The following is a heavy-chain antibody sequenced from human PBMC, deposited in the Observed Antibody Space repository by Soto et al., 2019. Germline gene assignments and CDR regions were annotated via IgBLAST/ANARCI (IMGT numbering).Heavy chain of an antibody. Sequence: SETLSLTCTVSGGSISSGGYYWSWIRQHPGKGLEWIGYIYYSGSTYYNPSLKSRVTISVDTSKNQFSLKLSSVTAADPAVYYCASTTPPNWNYFDYWGQGTLVTV. CDR3: ASTTPPNWNYFDY. D-gene: IGHD1-20*01. CDR2: IYYSGST. CDR1: GGSISSGGYY. V-gene: IGHV4-31*03. J-gene: IGHJ4*02.